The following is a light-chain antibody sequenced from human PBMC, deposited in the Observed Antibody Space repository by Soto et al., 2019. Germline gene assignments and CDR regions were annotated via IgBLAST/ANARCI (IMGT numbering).Light chain of an antibody. CDR2: SNS. CDR1: TSNIGAGSD. Sequence: QSVLTQPPSVSGAPGQRVTISCTGTTSNIGAGSDIHWYQQLPGKAPKLLIYSNSHRPSGVPSRFSGSKSGTSASLAITGLLAEDEGDYYCQYYDTSLSGLSGIYVFGSWTKLTVL. J-gene: IGLJ1*01. V-gene: IGLV1-40*01. CDR3: QYYDTSLSGLSGIYV.